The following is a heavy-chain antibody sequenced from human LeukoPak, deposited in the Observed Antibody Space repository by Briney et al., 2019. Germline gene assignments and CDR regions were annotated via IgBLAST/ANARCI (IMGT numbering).Heavy chain of an antibody. Sequence: GGSLRPSCAASGFTVSSNYMSWVRQAPGKGLEWVSVIYSGGSTYYADSVKGRFTISRDNSKNTLYLQMNSLRAEDAAVYYCARYYYGSGPGMDVWGQGTTVTVSS. CDR3: ARYYYGSGPGMDV. CDR2: IYSGGST. V-gene: IGHV3-53*01. D-gene: IGHD3-10*01. J-gene: IGHJ6*02. CDR1: GFTVSSNY.